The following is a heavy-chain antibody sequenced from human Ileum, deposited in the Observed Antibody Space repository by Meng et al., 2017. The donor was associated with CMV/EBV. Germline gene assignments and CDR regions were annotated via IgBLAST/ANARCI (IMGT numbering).Heavy chain of an antibody. J-gene: IGHJ5*02. D-gene: IGHD6-19*01. CDR3: ARGSGRGWFDP. CDR1: GFTFDDYG. CDR2: LNQDGGDR. Sequence: GGSLRLSCAASGFTFDDYGMHWVRQAPGKGLEWVANLNQDGGDRNYVDSLKGRFTISRDNAKNSVDLQMNSLRGEDTAVYYCARGSGRGWFDPWGQGTLVTVSS. V-gene: IGHV3-7*01.